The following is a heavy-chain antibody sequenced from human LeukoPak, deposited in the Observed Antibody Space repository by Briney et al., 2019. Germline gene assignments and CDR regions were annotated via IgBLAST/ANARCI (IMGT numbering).Heavy chain of an antibody. D-gene: IGHD6-13*01. CDR3: TTDAGYSSRWYNY. V-gene: IGHV3-15*01. Sequence: GGSLRLSCAASGFTFSNAYMSWVRQAPGKGLEWVGRIKSNVDGGTTDYAAPVKGRFTISRADSRSTLYLQMNGLKTDDTGIYYCTTDAGYSSRWYNYWGQGTPVTVSS. CDR2: IKSNVDGGTT. J-gene: IGHJ4*02. CDR1: GFTFSNAY.